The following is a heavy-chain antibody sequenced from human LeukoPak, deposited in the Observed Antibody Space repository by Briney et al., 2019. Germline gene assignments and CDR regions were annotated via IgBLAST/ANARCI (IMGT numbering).Heavy chain of an antibody. D-gene: IGHD2-21*02. CDR1: GFTFTSYV. J-gene: IGHJ6*02. V-gene: IGHV3-23*01. CDR3: AKKGDNYDYGMDV. Sequence: GGSLRLSCAASGFTFTSYVTSWVRQAPGKGLEGVSDIIGSGGSTYYADSVKGRFTISRDNSKNTLYLQMNSLRAEDTAVYYCAKKGDNYDYGMDVWGQGTTVTVSS. CDR2: IIGSGGST.